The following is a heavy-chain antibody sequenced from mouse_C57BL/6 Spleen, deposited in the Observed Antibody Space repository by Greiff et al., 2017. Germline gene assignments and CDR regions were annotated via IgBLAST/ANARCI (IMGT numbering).Heavy chain of an antibody. CDR1: GYTFTSYW. V-gene: IGHV1-50*01. CDR3: ARYPGGSRYYAMDY. CDR2: IDPSDSYT. J-gene: IGHJ4*01. D-gene: IGHD1-1*01. Sequence: QVQLQQTGAELVKPGASVKLSCKASGYTFTSYWMQWVKQRPGQGLEWIGEIDPSDSYTNYNQKFKGKATLTVYTSSSTPYMQLSSLTSEDSAVYYCARYPGGSRYYAMDYWGQGTSVTVSS.